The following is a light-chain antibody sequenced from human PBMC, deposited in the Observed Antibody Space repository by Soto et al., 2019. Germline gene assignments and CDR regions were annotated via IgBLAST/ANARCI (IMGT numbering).Light chain of an antibody. CDR2: EVS. V-gene: IGLV2-11*01. Sequence: QLVLTQPRSVSGSPGQSVTISCTGTSNDVGSYDYVSWYQQFPGKAPKLMIYEVSKRPSGVPDRFSGSKSGNTASLTISGLQAEDEADYYCCSYAGIYISLYVFGTGTKLTVL. CDR1: SNDVGSYDY. CDR3: CSYAGIYISLYV. J-gene: IGLJ1*01.